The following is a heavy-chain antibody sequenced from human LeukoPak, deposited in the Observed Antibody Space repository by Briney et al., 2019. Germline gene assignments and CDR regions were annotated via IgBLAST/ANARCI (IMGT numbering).Heavy chain of an antibody. Sequence: PSETLSLTCAVYGGSFSGYYWSWIRQPPGKGLEWIGEINHSGSTNYNPSLKSRVTISVDTSKDQFSLKLSSVTAADTAVYYCARAGTYYDYVWGSYRYIAYFDYWGQGTLVTVSS. CDR3: ARAGTYYDYVWGSYRYIAYFDY. J-gene: IGHJ4*02. CDR2: INHSGST. D-gene: IGHD3-16*02. V-gene: IGHV4-34*01. CDR1: GGSFSGYY.